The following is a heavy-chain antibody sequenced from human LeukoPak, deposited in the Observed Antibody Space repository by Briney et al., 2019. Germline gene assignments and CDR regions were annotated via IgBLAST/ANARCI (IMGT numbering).Heavy chain of an antibody. J-gene: IGHJ6*02. CDR3: ARPAQLGSLYYGLDV. Sequence: SETLSLTCTVSGYSISSGYYWGWIRQPPGKGLEWIGSIYHSGSTYYNPSLKSRVTISVDTSKSQFPLRLSSVTAADTAVYYCARPAQLGSLYYGLDVWGQGTTVTVS. V-gene: IGHV4-38-2*02. D-gene: IGHD3-10*01. CDR1: GYSISSGYY. CDR2: IYHSGST.